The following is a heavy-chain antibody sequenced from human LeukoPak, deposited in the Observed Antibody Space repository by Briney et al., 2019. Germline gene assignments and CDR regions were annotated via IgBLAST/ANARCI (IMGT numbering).Heavy chain of an antibody. V-gene: IGHV3-30*02. CDR1: GFTFRNYG. CDR3: AKDPGASVPGFYMDV. CDR2: IWSDGNNK. D-gene: IGHD2-8*02. Sequence: GGSLRLSCAASGFTFRNYGMHWVRQATGKGLEWVSFIWSDGNNKFYADSVKGRFTISRDNSKNMLCLQMDSLRPEDTAVFYCAKDPGASVPGFYMDVWGKGTTVTVSS. J-gene: IGHJ6*03.